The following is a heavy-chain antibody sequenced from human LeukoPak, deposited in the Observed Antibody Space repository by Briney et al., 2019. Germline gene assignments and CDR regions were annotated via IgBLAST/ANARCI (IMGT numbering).Heavy chain of an antibody. V-gene: IGHV1-3*01. Sequence: GASVKVSCKASGYTFTSYAMHWVRQAPGQRLEGMGWINAGNGNTKYSQKFQGRVTITRDTSASTAYMELSSLRSEDTAVYYCARVPGQLVSQFDPWGQGTLVTVSS. CDR1: GYTFTSYA. CDR3: ARVPGQLVSQFDP. CDR2: INAGNGNT. J-gene: IGHJ5*02. D-gene: IGHD6-13*01.